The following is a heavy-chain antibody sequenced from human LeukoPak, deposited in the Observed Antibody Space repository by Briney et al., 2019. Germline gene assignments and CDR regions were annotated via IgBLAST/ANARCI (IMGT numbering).Heavy chain of an antibody. D-gene: IGHD2-15*01. CDR3: ARDRGGRTGLDD. J-gene: IGHJ4*02. CDR1: GITFSRSW. CDR2: IKEDGSEK. V-gene: IGHV3-7*04. Sequence: GGSRRLSCAASGITFSRSWMSWVRQAPGKGLEWVAFIKEDGSEKYYVDSVKGRFTISRDNAENSLYLQMNSLRAEDTAVYYCARDRGGRTGLDDWGQETLVTVSS.